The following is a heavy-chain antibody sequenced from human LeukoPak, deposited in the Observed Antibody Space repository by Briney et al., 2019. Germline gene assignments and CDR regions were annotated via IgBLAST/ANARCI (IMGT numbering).Heavy chain of an antibody. CDR1: GYTFIDYY. Sequence: ASVKVSCKASGYTFIDYYIHWVRQAPGQGLEWLGWTNPNSGVTNFAQKFQGRVTMTRDTAIRTAYMELRRLTSDDTAVYYCARDGGGLVPVPNEWGQGALVTVSS. J-gene: IGHJ4*02. CDR2: TNPNSGVT. D-gene: IGHD2-8*01. CDR3: ARDGGGLVPVPNE. V-gene: IGHV1-2*02.